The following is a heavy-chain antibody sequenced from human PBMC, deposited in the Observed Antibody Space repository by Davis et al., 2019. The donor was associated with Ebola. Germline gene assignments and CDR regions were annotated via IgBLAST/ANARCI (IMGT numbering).Heavy chain of an antibody. V-gene: IGHV1-46*01. J-gene: IGHJ4*02. CDR2: INPSGGST. CDR1: GYTFTSYY. Sequence: QVSCTASGYTFTSYYMHWVRQAPGQGLAWMGIINPSGGSTSYAQKFQGRVTITADKSTSTAYMELSSLRSEDTAVYYCARDLGGAPDYWGQGTLVTVSS. D-gene: IGHD1-26*01. CDR3: ARDLGGAPDY.